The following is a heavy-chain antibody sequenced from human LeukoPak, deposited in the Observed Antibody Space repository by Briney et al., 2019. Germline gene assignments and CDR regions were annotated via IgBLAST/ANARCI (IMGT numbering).Heavy chain of an antibody. J-gene: IGHJ6*03. CDR1: GFTFSSYW. CDR2: IRYDGSNK. V-gene: IGHV3-30*02. D-gene: IGHD2-15*01. Sequence: GESLRLSCVASGFTFSSYWMHWVRQAPGKGLEWVAFIRYDGSNKYYAASVKGRFTISRDNSKNTLYLQMNSLRAEDTAVYYCAKTLLHYYYYYMDVWGKGTTVTVSS. CDR3: AKTLLHYYYYYMDV.